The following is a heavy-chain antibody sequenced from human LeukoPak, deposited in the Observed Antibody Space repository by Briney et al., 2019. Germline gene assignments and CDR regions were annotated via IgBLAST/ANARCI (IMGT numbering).Heavy chain of an antibody. D-gene: IGHD2-21*02. Sequence: GSDPTLAKPTQTLTLTCTFSGFSLSTRGVGVGWIRQPPGKALEWLALIYWDDDKRYSPSLKSRLTITKDTSKNQVVPTMTNMDPVDTATYYCAHATDCGGDCYPYYFDYWGQGTLVTVSS. V-gene: IGHV2-5*02. CDR2: IYWDDDK. CDR3: AHATDCGGDCYPYYFDY. J-gene: IGHJ4*02. CDR1: GFSLSTRGVG.